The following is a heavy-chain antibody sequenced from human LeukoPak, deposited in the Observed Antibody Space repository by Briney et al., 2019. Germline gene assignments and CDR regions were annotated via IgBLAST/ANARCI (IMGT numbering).Heavy chain of an antibody. CDR2: ISGSGGST. D-gene: IGHD6-19*01. V-gene: IGHV3-23*01. J-gene: IGHJ4*02. CDR3: ATLGIVAGLGYDY. Sequence: GGSLRLSCAASGFTFSSYAMSWVRQAPGKGLEWVSAISGSGGSTYYADSVKGRFTISRDNSKNTLYLQMNSLRAEDTAVYYCATLGIVAGLGYDYWGQGTLVTASS. CDR1: GFTFSSYA.